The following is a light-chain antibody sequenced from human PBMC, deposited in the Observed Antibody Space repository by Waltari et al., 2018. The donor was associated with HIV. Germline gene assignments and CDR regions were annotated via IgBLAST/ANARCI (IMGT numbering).Light chain of an antibody. CDR2: CAS. CDR1: QTVLYRSNNKNY. J-gene: IGKJ2*01. V-gene: IGKV4-1*01. Sequence: DFVMTQSPDSLAVSLGERDTINCRSSQTVLYRSNNKNYLSWYQQKPGQPPKLLIYCASTRESGVPDRFSGSGSGTDFTLTITSLQAEDVAVYYCQQYYNTPYTFGQGTRLEIK. CDR3: QQYYNTPYT.